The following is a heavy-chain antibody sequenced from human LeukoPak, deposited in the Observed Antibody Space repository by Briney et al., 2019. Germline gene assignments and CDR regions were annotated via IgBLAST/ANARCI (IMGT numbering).Heavy chain of an antibody. J-gene: IGHJ5*02. D-gene: IGHD3-10*01. Sequence: SETLSLICTVSGGSISSYYWSWIRQPPGKGLEWIGYIYYSGSTNYNPSLKSRVTISVDTSKNQFSLKLSSVTAADTAVYYCARGLMVRGPTDHWGQGTLVTVSS. CDR3: ARGLMVRGPTDH. V-gene: IGHV4-59*08. CDR2: IYYSGST. CDR1: GGSISSYY.